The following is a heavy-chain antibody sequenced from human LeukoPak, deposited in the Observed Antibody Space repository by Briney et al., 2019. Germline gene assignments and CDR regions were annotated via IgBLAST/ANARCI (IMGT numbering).Heavy chain of an antibody. D-gene: IGHD3-10*01. V-gene: IGHV4-59*01. CDR3: ARDWYFGSGSYMHAFDI. CDR2: IYYGGNT. Sequence: SETLSLTCTVSGGSIGSYYWSWIRQPPGKGLEWIGYIYYGGNTDHNPSLKSRVSISVDTSKNQVSLRLTSVTAADTAVYYCARDWYFGSGSYMHAFDIWGQGTMVTVSS. J-gene: IGHJ3*02. CDR1: GGSIGSYY.